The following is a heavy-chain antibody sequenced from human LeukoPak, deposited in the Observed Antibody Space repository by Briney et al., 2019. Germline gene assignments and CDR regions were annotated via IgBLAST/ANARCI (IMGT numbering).Heavy chain of an antibody. Sequence: ASVKVSRKASGYTFTSYGISWVRQAPGQGLAWMGWISAYNGNTNYAQKLQGRVTMTTDTSTSTAYMELRSLRSDDTAVYYCARDSPHLIVPAAMPEEKGEGGGFDYWGQGTLVTVSS. J-gene: IGHJ4*02. D-gene: IGHD2-2*01. CDR1: GYTFTSYG. CDR3: ARDSPHLIVPAAMPEEKGEGGGFDY. V-gene: IGHV1-18*01. CDR2: ISAYNGNT.